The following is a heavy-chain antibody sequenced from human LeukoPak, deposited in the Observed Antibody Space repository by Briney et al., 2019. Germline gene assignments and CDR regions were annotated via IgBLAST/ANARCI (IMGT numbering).Heavy chain of an antibody. D-gene: IGHD6-13*01. CDR2: IKSEGRDK. CDR3: ARGRTLAAAYPYFFDY. V-gene: IGHV3-7*04. Sequence: GGSLRLSCAASGFTFSGYWMSWVRQAPGKGLEWVANIKSEGRDKYYVDSVKGRFTISRDNAKNSLYLEISSLRAEDTAVYYCARGRTLAAAYPYFFDYRGQGTLVTVSS. CDR1: GFTFSGYW. J-gene: IGHJ4*02.